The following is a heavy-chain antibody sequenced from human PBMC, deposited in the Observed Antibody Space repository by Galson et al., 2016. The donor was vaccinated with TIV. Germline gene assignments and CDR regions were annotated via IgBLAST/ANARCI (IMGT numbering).Heavy chain of an antibody. V-gene: IGHV5-10-1*01. CDR1: GYRFTSYW. CDR3: ARGVSSGSAWLDP. CDR2: IDPTDSYT. J-gene: IGHJ5*02. D-gene: IGHD3-10*01. Sequence: QSGAEVKKPGESLRISCKGSGYRFTSYWINWVRQMPGKGLEWMGRIDPTDSYTNYSPSFQGHLTISADKSSTTAYLQWSSLKDSDTAMYYCARGVSSGSAWLDPWGPGTPVTVSS.